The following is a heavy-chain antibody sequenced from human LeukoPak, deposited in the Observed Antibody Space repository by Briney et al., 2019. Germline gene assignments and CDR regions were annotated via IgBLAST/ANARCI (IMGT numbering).Heavy chain of an antibody. CDR1: GFTFSTYW. J-gene: IGHJ3*02. D-gene: IGHD3-22*01. V-gene: IGHV3-74*01. CDR3: ARVMGYYYDSSGYSYDAFDI. CDR2: INSDGGST. Sequence: GGSLRLSCAASGFTFSTYWMYWVRQVPGKGLVWVSRINSDGGSTSYADSVKGRFTISRDNSKNTLYLQMNSLRAEDTAVYYCARVMGYYYDSSGYSYDAFDIWGQGTMVTVSS.